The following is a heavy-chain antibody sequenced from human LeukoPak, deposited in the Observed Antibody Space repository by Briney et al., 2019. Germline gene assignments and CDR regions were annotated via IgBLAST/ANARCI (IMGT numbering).Heavy chain of an antibody. J-gene: IGHJ6*03. V-gene: IGHV3-30*02. CDR1: GFTFSNYG. CDR3: AREPEHYYDSSGYHHYYYMDV. Sequence: GGSLRLSCAASGFTFSNYGMHWVRQAPGKGLEWVAFIRYDGDNQYYADSVKGRFTISRDNSKNTLYLQMNSLRAEDTAVYYCAREPEHYYDSSGYHHYYYMDVWGKGTTVTVSS. CDR2: IRYDGDNQ. D-gene: IGHD3-22*01.